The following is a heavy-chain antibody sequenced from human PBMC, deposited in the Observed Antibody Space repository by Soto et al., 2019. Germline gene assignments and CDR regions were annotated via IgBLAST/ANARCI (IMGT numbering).Heavy chain of an antibody. V-gene: IGHV2-5*01. Sequence: QITLKESGPTLVKPTQTLTLTCTFSGFSLSTGGVGVGWIRQPPGKGLAWLAVIYWNDDKRYSPSLKRRLTTTQDTSTSKVVLTMTDMGSVDTDTYYCARRMDPGYCSSDNCLRWSAPWGQGTLVTFS. CDR1: GFSLSTGGVG. J-gene: IGHJ5*02. CDR3: ARRMDPGYCSSDNCLRWSAP. CDR2: IYWNDDK. D-gene: IGHD2-2*01.